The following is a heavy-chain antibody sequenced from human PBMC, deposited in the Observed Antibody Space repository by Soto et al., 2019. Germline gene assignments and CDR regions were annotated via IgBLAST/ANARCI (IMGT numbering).Heavy chain of an antibody. CDR3: AKEGCSGGICFGFDD. V-gene: IGHV3-30*18. CDR1: GFTFGHYG. J-gene: IGHJ4*02. CDR2: KTWNGADE. D-gene: IGHD2-15*01. Sequence: QVQLVESGGGVVQPGGSLRLSCEASGFTFGHYGMHWVRQAPGKGLEWVAVKTWNGADEFYADSVKGRFTISRDNSRNVLYLQMNSLRPEDTGVYFCAKEGCSGGICFGFDDWGQGTLVTVSS.